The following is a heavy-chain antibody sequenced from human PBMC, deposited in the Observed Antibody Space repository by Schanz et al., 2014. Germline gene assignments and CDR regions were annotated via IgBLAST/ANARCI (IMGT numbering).Heavy chain of an antibody. J-gene: IGHJ6*02. CDR3: ARRGRYNWNDYGMDV. D-gene: IGHD1-20*01. CDR2: ISSSGSTT. Sequence: VQLLESGGGLVKPGGSLRLSCAVSGFTFSDYYMSWIRQAPGKGLEWVSYISSSGSTTHYADSVKGRFTISRDNAKNSLYLQMNSLRAEDTAVYYCARRGRYNWNDYGMDVWGQGTTVTVSS. V-gene: IGHV3-11*01. CDR1: GFTFSDYY.